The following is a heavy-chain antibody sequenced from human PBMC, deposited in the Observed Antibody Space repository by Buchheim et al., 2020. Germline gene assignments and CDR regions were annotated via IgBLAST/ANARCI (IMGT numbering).Heavy chain of an antibody. V-gene: IGHV3-11*01. CDR2: ISSGTDTI. Sequence: QVQLVESGGGFVKPGGSLRVSCVASGFTFSGYYMSWIRQAPGKGLEWLSFISSGTDTIYYADSVRGRFTISRDNANYSLYLQMNSLTAEDTAVYYCARVSSGWGHYYGMDVWGHGTT. CDR3: ARVSSGWGHYYGMDV. CDR1: GFTFSGYY. D-gene: IGHD1-26*01. J-gene: IGHJ6*02.